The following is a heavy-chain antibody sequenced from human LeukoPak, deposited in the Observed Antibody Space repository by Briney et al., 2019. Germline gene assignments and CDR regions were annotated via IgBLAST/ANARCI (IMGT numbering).Heavy chain of an antibody. CDR3: AHRRRYYDILTGYSKGRNWFDP. V-gene: IGHV2-5*02. CDR2: IYWDDDK. CDR1: GFSLSTSGVG. J-gene: IGHJ5*02. Sequence: SGPTLVNPTQTLTLTCTFSGFSLSTSGVGVGWIRQPPGKALEWLALIYWDDDKRYSPSLKSRLTITKDTSKNQVVLTMTNMDPVDTATYYCAHRRRYYDILTGYSKGRNWFDPWGQGTLVTVPS. D-gene: IGHD3-9*01.